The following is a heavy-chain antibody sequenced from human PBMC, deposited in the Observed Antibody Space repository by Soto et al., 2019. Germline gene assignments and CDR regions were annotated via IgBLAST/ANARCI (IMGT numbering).Heavy chain of an antibody. Sequence: GSLRLSCAASGFTFSSYSMNWVRQAPGKGLEWVSSISSSSSYIYYADSVKGRFTISRDNAKNSLYLQMNSLRAEDTAVYYCARGIAVAGDIDYWGQGNLVTGSS. CDR2: ISSSSSYI. D-gene: IGHD6-19*01. CDR3: ARGIAVAGDIDY. CDR1: GFTFSSYS. V-gene: IGHV3-21*01. J-gene: IGHJ4*02.